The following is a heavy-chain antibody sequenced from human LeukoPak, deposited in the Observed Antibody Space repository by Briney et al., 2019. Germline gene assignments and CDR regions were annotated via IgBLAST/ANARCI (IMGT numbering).Heavy chain of an antibody. D-gene: IGHD3-22*01. CDR3: ARTAPYYDSSGYYSPYYYYGMDV. J-gene: IGHJ6*02. V-gene: IGHV3-74*01. Sequence: PGGSLRLSCAASGFTFSSYWMHWVRQGPGKGLVWVSRINSDGSSISYADSVKGRFTISRDNARNTLYLQMNSLRAEDTAVYYCARTAPYYDSSGYYSPYYYYGMDVWGQGTTVTVSS. CDR2: INSDGSSI. CDR1: GFTFSSYW.